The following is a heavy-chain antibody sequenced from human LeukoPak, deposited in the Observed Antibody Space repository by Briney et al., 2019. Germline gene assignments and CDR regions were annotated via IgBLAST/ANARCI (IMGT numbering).Heavy chain of an antibody. Sequence: ASVTVSCKASGYSFTDYFIHWVRQAPGQGLEWMGWIKPNSGGTHYVQMFQGRVTMTRDTSISTVYMDLSNLKYDDTAVYYCARVHGGRELDAFDFWGQGTMLTVSS. CDR1: GYSFTDYF. D-gene: IGHD1-7*01. CDR3: ARVHGGRELDAFDF. CDR2: IKPNSGGT. V-gene: IGHV1-2*02. J-gene: IGHJ3*01.